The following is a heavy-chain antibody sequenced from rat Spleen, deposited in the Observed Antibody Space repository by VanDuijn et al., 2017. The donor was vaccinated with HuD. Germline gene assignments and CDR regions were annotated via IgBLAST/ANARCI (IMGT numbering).Heavy chain of an antibody. CDR2: ISSGSGAI. Sequence: EVQLVESGGDLVQPGRSLKLSCVASGFTFSDYGMSWIRQAPGKGLEWVAYISSGSGAIYYTDTVKGRFTISRDDAKNTLYLQLTSQRSEDTALYYCTRADRDKCGTFAYWGQGTLGTVSS. CDR1: GFTFSDYG. D-gene: IGHD1-5*01. J-gene: IGHJ3*01. V-gene: IGHV5-34*01. CDR3: TRADRDKCGTFAY.